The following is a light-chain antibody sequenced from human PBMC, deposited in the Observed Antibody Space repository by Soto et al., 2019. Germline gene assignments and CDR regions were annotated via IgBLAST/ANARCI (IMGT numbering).Light chain of an antibody. CDR1: QSVASSY. J-gene: IGKJ1*01. Sequence: EVVLTQSPGTLSLSPGERVTLSCRASQSVASSYLACYQQKPGRAPRLLFYSASSRATGIPDRFSGSGSGTAFTLTISRLGPEYFAVYYCHHFGSLPETFGQGTNVE. CDR2: SAS. CDR3: HHFGSLPET. V-gene: IGKV3-20*01.